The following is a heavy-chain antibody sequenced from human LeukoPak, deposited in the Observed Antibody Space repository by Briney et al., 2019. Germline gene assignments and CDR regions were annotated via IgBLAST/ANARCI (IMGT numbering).Heavy chain of an antibody. V-gene: IGHV3-21*01. CDR1: GFTFSSYS. J-gene: IGHJ4*02. Sequence: GSLRLSCAASGFTFSSYSMNWVRQAPGKGLEWVSSISSSSSYIYYADSGKGRFTISRDNAKNSLYLQMNSLRAEDTAVYYCARAIAAAGTRLEEAPYWGQGTLVTVSS. CDR3: ARAIAAAGTRLEEAPY. CDR2: ISSSSSYI. D-gene: IGHD6-13*01.